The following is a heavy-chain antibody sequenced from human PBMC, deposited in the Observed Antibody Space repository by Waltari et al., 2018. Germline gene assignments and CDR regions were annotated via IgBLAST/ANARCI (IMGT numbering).Heavy chain of an antibody. V-gene: IGHV1-69*12. J-gene: IGHJ3*01. CDR2: IIPIFGTP. CDR3: AKRIVGGPFDV. CDR1: GGKFGSDA. Sequence: QVHLVQSGAEVRKPGSSVRVSCEASGGKFGSDAITWVRKAPGQGLEWMAGIIPIFGTPNYAQKFEGRVHVAADESTRTAYMDRSSLRSDDTGTYYCAKRIVGGPFDVWGQGTVVIVSS. D-gene: IGHD1-26*01.